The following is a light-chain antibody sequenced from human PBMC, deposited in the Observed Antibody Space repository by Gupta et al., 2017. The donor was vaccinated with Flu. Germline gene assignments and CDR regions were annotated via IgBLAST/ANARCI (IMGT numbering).Light chain of an antibody. CDR3: QQSYSTIT. Sequence: VGDRVTITCRASQSISSYLNWYQQKPGKAPKLLIYAASSLQSGVPSRFSGSGSGTDFTLTISSLQPEDFATYYCQQSYSTITFGGGTKVEIK. V-gene: IGKV1-39*01. CDR2: AAS. J-gene: IGKJ4*01. CDR1: QSISSY.